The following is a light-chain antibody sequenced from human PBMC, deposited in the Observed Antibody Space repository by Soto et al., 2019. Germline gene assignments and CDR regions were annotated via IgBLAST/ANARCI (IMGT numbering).Light chain of an antibody. CDR1: RSVSNNH. J-gene: IGKJ4*01. V-gene: IGKV3-20*01. Sequence: EIVLTQSPGTLSLSPGERATLSCRASRSVSNNHLAWYQQQPGQAPRLLIYGASSRATGSPDRFSGSGSGTDFSLTISRLEPEDFAVYYCQQYGDSPLTFGGGTKVDI. CDR2: GAS. CDR3: QQYGDSPLT.